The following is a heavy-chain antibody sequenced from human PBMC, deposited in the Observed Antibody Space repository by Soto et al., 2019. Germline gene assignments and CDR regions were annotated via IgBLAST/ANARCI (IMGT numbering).Heavy chain of an antibody. V-gene: IGHV3-7*03. J-gene: IGHJ4*02. Sequence: PGGSLRLSCADSGFTFSSYWMIWVRQAPGKGLEWVANIKHDGSEKNYVDSVKGRFTISRDNAKKSLYLQMNSLRAEDTAVYYCAGEQIDYYYDSRGYYYIDLWGQGILVTVSS. CDR2: IKHDGSEK. CDR1: GFTFSSYW. CDR3: AGEQIDYYYDSRGYYYIDL. D-gene: IGHD3-22*01.